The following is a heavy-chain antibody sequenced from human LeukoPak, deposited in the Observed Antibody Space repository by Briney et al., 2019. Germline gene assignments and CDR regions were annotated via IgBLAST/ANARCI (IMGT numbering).Heavy chain of an antibody. CDR3: ARDNGGYESGY. J-gene: IGHJ4*02. Sequence: PGGSLRLSCAASGFTFSSYAMHWVRQAPGKGLEYVSAISSNGGSTYYANSVKGRFTISRDNSKNTPYLQMGSLRAEDMAVYYWARDNGGYESGYGGQGTLVTVSS. V-gene: IGHV3-64*01. D-gene: IGHD5-12*01. CDR1: GFTFSSYA. CDR2: ISSNGGST.